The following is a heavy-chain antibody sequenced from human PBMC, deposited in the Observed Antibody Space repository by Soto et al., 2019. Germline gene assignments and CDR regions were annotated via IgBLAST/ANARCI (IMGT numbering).Heavy chain of an antibody. Sequence: KTSETLSLTCTVSGGSIRSGGYDWSWVRQNPRRGLEWIGNIYYSGNTYYNPSLKSRLTISVDTSKNQFSLNLSSVTAADTAVYYCARDRLMATAGTARHYFGLDVWGQGTTVTVSS. D-gene: IGHD5-18*01. CDR2: IYYSGNT. CDR1: GGSIRSGGYD. CDR3: ARDRLMATAGTARHYFGLDV. J-gene: IGHJ6*02. V-gene: IGHV4-31*03.